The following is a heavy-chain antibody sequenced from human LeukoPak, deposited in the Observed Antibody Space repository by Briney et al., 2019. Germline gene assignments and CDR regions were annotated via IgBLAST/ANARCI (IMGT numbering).Heavy chain of an antibody. Sequence: SVKVSCKASGGTFSSYAISWVRQAPGQGLEWMGGIIPIFGTANYAQKFQGRVTITADESTSTAYMELSSLRSEDTAVYYCARDGERIDAFDIWGQGAMVTVSS. CDR2: IIPIFGTA. D-gene: IGHD1-1*01. V-gene: IGHV1-69*13. CDR1: GGTFSSYA. J-gene: IGHJ3*02. CDR3: ARDGERIDAFDI.